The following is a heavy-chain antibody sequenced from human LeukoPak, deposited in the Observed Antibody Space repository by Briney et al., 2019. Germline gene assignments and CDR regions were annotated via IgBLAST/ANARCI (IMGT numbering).Heavy chain of an antibody. V-gene: IGHV3-66*02. CDR3: ARGPPQDSIYYYDMDV. CDR2: IYSGRST. D-gene: IGHD2-15*01. Sequence: GGSPRLSCAASGFTVSSYYMSWVRQAPGKGLEWVSTIYSGRSTYYPASLQGRFTISRDDSKNKVYLQMNSLRDGDTAVYYCARGPPQDSIYYYDMDVWGKGTTVTVSS. J-gene: IGHJ6*03. CDR1: GFTVSSYY.